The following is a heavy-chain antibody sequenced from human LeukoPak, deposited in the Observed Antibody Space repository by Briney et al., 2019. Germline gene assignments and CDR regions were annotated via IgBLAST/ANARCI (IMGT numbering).Heavy chain of an antibody. CDR3: AKDGARRLGYCSSTSCYTKFDY. CDR1: GFTFSSYG. Sequence: GGSLRLSCAASGFTFSSYGMHWVRQAPGKGLEWVAFIRYDGSNKYYADSVKGRFTISRDNSKNTLYLQMNSLRAEDTAVYYCAKDGARRLGYCSSTSCYTKFDYWGQGTLVTVSS. CDR2: IRYDGSNK. V-gene: IGHV3-30*02. D-gene: IGHD2-2*02. J-gene: IGHJ4*02.